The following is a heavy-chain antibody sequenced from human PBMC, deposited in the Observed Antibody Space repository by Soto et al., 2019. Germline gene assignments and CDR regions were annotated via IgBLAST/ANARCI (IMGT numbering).Heavy chain of an antibody. CDR1: GYTFTSYG. Sequence: ASVKVSCKASGYTFTSYGISWVRQAPGQGPGWMGWISAYNGNTNYAQKLQGRVTMTTDTSTSTAYMELRSLRSDDTAVYYCAREGETIFGVVIRYNWFDPWGQGTLVTVSS. V-gene: IGHV1-18*01. CDR3: AREGETIFGVVIRYNWFDP. J-gene: IGHJ5*02. D-gene: IGHD3-3*01. CDR2: ISAYNGNT.